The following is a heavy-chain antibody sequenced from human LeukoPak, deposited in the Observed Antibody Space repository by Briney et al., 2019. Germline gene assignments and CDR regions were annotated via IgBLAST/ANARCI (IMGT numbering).Heavy chain of an antibody. Sequence: GGTLRLSCAVSGFTFSSYGMSWVRQAPGKGLEWVSAISGSGYSAYYADSVKGRFTISRDNAKNTLYLQMNSLRAEDTAVYYCARGWGNWNDWGQGTLVTVSS. V-gene: IGHV3-23*01. CDR1: GFTFSSYG. D-gene: IGHD1-1*01. J-gene: IGHJ4*02. CDR3: ARGWGNWND. CDR2: ISGSGYSA.